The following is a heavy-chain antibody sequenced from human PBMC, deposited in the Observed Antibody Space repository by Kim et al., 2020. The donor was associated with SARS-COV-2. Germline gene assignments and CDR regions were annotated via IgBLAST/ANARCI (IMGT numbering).Heavy chain of an antibody. Sequence: SVKVSCKASGGTFSSYAISWVRQAPGQGLEWMGGIIPIFGTANYAQKFQGRVTITADESTSTAYMELSSLRSEDTAVYYCARDPTVTTNDQYYYYYYGMDVWGQGTTVTVSS. CDR3: ARDPTVTTNDQYYYYYYGMDV. CDR1: GGTFSSYA. D-gene: IGHD4-17*01. CDR2: IIPIFGTA. J-gene: IGHJ6*02. V-gene: IGHV1-69*13.